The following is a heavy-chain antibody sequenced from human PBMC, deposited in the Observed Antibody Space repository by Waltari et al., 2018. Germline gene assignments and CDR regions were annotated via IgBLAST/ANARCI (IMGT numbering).Heavy chain of an antibody. J-gene: IGHJ5*02. V-gene: IGHV4-59*08. CDR3: ARHEGSWQGDWFDP. CDR2: IYYRGST. Sequence: QVQLQESGPGLVIPSETLSLTCTVSGGSISSHYWSWIRPPPGKGLEWIGYIYYRGSTKYNPSLKSRVTISVDTSKNQFSLKLSSVTAADTAVYYCARHEGSWQGDWFDPWGQGTLVTVSS. CDR1: GGSISSHY. D-gene: IGHD6-13*01.